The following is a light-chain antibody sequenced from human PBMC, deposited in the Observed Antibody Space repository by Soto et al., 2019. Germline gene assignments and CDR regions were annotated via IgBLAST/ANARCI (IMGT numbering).Light chain of an antibody. Sequence: QSVLTQPPSVSGAPGQRVTISCTGSSSNIGAGYDVNWYQQLPGTAPKLLMYDNNNRPSGVPDRFSGSKSGTSASLAITGLQAEDEAEYYCQSYDSSLSGYVVFGGGTKLTVL. CDR3: QSYDSSLSGYVV. CDR2: DNN. J-gene: IGLJ2*01. V-gene: IGLV1-40*01. CDR1: SSNIGAGYD.